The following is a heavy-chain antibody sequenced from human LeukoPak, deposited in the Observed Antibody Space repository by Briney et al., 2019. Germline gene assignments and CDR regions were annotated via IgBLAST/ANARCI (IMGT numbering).Heavy chain of an antibody. CDR3: ARMAYCGGDCENYFDY. J-gene: IGHJ4*02. CDR2: ISSNGGST. D-gene: IGHD2-21*02. CDR1: GFTFSSYA. Sequence: GGSLRLSCAASGFTFSSYAMHWVRQAPGKGLEYVSAISSNGGSTYYANSVKGRFTISRDNSKNTLYLQMGSLRAEDTAVYYCARMAYCGGDCENYFDYWGQGTLVTVSS. V-gene: IGHV3-64*01.